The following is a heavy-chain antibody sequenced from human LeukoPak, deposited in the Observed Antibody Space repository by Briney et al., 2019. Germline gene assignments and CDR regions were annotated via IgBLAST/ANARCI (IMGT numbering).Heavy chain of an antibody. CDR3: ARDAIVVVPAATYNWFDP. V-gene: IGHV1-2*02. CDR1: GYTFTGYY. CDR2: INPNSGGT. J-gene: IGHJ5*02. D-gene: IGHD2-2*01. Sequence: ASVKVSCKASGYTFTGYYMHWVRQAPGQGLEWMGWINPNSGGTNYAQKFQGRVTMTRDTSISTAYMELSRLRSDDTAVYYCARDAIVVVPAATYNWFDPWGPGTLVTVSS.